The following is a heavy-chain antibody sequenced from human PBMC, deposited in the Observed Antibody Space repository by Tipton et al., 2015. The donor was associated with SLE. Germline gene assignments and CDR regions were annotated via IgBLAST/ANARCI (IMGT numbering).Heavy chain of an antibody. Sequence: TLSLTCTVSGVSISSASYYWNWIRQPAGKGLEWIGRAYTTGSPYYNPSLESRVAISMDTSKNQFSLKLTAVTAADTAVYYCARVHFDYGDSRVYWDFDLWGHGTLVTVSS. CDR1: GVSISSASYY. V-gene: IGHV4-61*02. CDR3: ARVHFDYGDSRVYWDFDL. J-gene: IGHJ2*01. CDR2: AYTTGSP. D-gene: IGHD4-17*01.